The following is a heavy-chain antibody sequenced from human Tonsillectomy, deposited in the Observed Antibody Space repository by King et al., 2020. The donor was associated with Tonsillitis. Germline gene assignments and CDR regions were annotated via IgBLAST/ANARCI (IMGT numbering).Heavy chain of an antibody. CDR1: VFTFSSYG. Sequence: VQLVESGGGVVQPGRSLRLSCAASVFTFSSYGIHLVRQAPGKGLAWVAGISYDGSNKYYADSVKGRFTLSRDNSKHTLFLQVNSLRADDTAVFYCAKPVGDYYYYFYRDVWGKGTTVTVSS. V-gene: IGHV3-30*18. J-gene: IGHJ6*03. CDR3: AKPVGDYYYYFYRDV. D-gene: IGHD4/OR15-4a*01. CDR2: ISYDGSNK.